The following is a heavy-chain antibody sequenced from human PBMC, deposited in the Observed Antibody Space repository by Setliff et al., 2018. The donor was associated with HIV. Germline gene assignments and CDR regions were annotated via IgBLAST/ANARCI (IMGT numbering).Heavy chain of an antibody. CDR3: AREWSYGAFDTFDV. CDR2: INHSGST. CDR1: GGSFSAYY. D-gene: IGHD5-18*01. J-gene: IGHJ3*01. Sequence: PSETLSFTCAVYGGSFSAYYWSWIRQPPGKGLEWIGEINHSGSTNYNPSLKTRVTIMVDTSKNQFSLKLGSVTAADTAVYYCAREWSYGAFDTFDVWGQGTMVTVSS. V-gene: IGHV4-34*01.